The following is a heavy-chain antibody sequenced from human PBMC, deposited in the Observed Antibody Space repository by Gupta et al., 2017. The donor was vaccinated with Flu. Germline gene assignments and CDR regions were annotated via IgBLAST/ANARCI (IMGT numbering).Heavy chain of an antibody. CDR1: GFDFSNYW. D-gene: IGHD2-2*01. CDR2: IKSDGSTT. CDR3: ARGEVDIVIVPAALDY. V-gene: IGHV3-74*01. J-gene: IGHJ4*02. Sequence: EVQLVESGGGLVQPGGSLRLSCAASGFDFSNYWMNWVRQAPGTGLVWVSRIKSDGSTTSYADSVKGRFTNSRDNAKNTLYLQMNSLRAEDTAVYYCARGEVDIVIVPAALDYWGQGTLVTVSS.